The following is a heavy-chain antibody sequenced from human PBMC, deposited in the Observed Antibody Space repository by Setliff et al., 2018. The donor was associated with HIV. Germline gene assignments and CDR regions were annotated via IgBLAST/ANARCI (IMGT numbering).Heavy chain of an antibody. J-gene: IGHJ4*02. CDR3: AKDISGWFSRQGSDY. CDR2: IWYDGSQK. D-gene: IGHD6-19*01. V-gene: IGHV3-30*02. Sequence: SCAASGFSFRDYGMNWVRQAPGKGLEWVAFIWYDGSQKYYADSVRGRFSISRDNTRDTLYLQMNSLKTEDTAVYYCAKDISGWFSRQGSDYWGQGTLVTVSS. CDR1: GFSFRDYG.